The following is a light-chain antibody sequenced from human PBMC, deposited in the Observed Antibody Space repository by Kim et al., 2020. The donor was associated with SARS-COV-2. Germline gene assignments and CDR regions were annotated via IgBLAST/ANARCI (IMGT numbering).Light chain of an antibody. CDR3: QQRSNWPPIT. CDR1: QSVSSY. CDR2: DAS. J-gene: IGKJ5*01. Sequence: SPGERATRSGRSRQSVSSYLAWCQQKPSQAPRLLVYDASNRASGIPARFSGSESGTDFTLTISGLEPEDFAVYYCQQRSNWPPITFGQGTRLEIK. V-gene: IGKV3-11*01.